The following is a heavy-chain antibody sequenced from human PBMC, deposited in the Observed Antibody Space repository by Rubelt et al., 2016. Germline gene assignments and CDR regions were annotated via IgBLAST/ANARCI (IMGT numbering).Heavy chain of an antibody. CDR2: ISGGGANT. D-gene: IGHD3-16*02. V-gene: IGHV3-23*01. CDR3: ASPGRESYRYTFDY. Sequence: VRQAPGKGLEWVSTISGGGANTFYADSVKGRFTISRDNSKNTLYLQMNSLRAEDTAVYYCASPGRESYRYTFDYWGQGTLVTVSS. J-gene: IGHJ4*02.